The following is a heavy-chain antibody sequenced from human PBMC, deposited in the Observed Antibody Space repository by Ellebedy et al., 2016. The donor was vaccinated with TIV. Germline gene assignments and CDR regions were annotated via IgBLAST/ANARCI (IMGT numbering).Heavy chain of an antibody. CDR3: AKDEPVVAATWGAFDI. CDR2: ISYDGSNK. J-gene: IGHJ3*02. V-gene: IGHV3-30*18. CDR1: GFTFSSYG. Sequence: GGSLRLXXAASGFTFSSYGMHWVRQAPGKGLEWVAVISYDGSNKYYADSVKGRFTISRDNSKNTLYLQMNSLRAEDTAVYYCAKDEPVVAATWGAFDIWGQGTMVTVSS. D-gene: IGHD2-15*01.